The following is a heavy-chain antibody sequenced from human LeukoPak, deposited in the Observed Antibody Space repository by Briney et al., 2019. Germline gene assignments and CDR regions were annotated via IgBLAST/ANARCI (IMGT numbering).Heavy chain of an antibody. CDR2: ISTYNGKR. V-gene: IGHV1-18*01. Sequence: ASVEVSCTASGYTFTSYGIGWVRQAPGQGLEWVGWISTYNGKRNYAQKFQDRVTMTTDTSTSTAYMGLRSLRSDDTAIYHCAKNYYYDNTGYWGAFDIWGQGTMVTVSS. J-gene: IGHJ3*02. D-gene: IGHD3-22*01. CDR1: GYTFTSYG. CDR3: AKNYYYDNTGYWGAFDI.